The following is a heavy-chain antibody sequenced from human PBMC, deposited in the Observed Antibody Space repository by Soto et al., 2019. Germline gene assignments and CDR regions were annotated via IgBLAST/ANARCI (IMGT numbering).Heavy chain of an antibody. CDR2: IYYSGST. CDR1: GGSISSGGYY. Sequence: PSETLSLTCTVSGGSISSGGYYWSWIRQHPGKGLEWIGYIYYSGSTYYNPSLKSRVTISVDTSKNQFSLKLSSVTAADTAVYYCARLDVDTAMASDYWGQGTLVTVSS. J-gene: IGHJ4*02. D-gene: IGHD5-18*01. V-gene: IGHV4-31*03. CDR3: ARLDVDTAMASDY.